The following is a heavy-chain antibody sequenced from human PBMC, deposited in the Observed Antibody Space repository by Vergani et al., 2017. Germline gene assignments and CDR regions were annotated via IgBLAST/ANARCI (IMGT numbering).Heavy chain of an antibody. CDR2: IIPILGIA. Sequence: QVQLVQSGAEVKKPGASVKVSCKASGYTFTSYGISWVRQAPGQGLEWMGRIIPILGIANYAQKFQGRVTITADKSTSTAYMELSSLRSEDTAVYYCAKAPRGEYSYGQLSWFDPWGQGTLVTVSS. J-gene: IGHJ5*02. CDR1: GYTFTSYG. V-gene: IGHV1-69*04. CDR3: AKAPRGEYSYGQLSWFDP. D-gene: IGHD5-18*01.